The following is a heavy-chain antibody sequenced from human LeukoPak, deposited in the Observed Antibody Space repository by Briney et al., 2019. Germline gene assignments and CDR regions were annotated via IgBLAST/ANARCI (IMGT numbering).Heavy chain of an antibody. D-gene: IGHD5-24*01. CDR3: ASGRVPMATLSGYYYAMDV. V-gene: IGHV4-31*03. J-gene: IGHJ6*02. Sequence: SETLSLTCTVSGGSIRSGGYYWNWIRQHPEKGLEWIGYIYYSGSTYYNPSLKGRITISVDTSKNQFSLKLSSVTAADTAVYYCASGRVPMATLSGYYYAMDVWGQGTTVTVSS. CDR2: IYYSGST. CDR1: GGSIRSGGYY.